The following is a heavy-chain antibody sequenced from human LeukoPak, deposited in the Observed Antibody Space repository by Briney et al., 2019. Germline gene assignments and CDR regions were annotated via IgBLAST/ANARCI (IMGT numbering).Heavy chain of an antibody. D-gene: IGHD3-3*01. CDR2: ISGDGGST. J-gene: IGHJ6*03. Sequence: PGGSLRLSCAASGFTFDDYAMHWVRQAPGKGLEWVSLISGDGGSTYYADSVKGRFTISRDNSKNSLYLQMNSLRTEDTALYYCAKVRSPRYYDFWSGYYGPDYYYMDVWGKGTTVTVSS. V-gene: IGHV3-43*02. CDR3: AKVRSPRYYDFWSGYYGPDYYYMDV. CDR1: GFTFDDYA.